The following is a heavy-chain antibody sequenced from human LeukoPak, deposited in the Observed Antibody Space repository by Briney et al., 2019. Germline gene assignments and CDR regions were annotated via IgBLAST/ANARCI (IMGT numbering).Heavy chain of an antibody. J-gene: IGHJ4*02. CDR3: ARVDCSGGSCYSDY. Sequence: GGSLRLSCAAPGFTFSSYWMSWVRQAPGKGLEWVANIKQDGGEKYYVDSVKGRFTISRDNSKNTLYLQMNSVRAEDTAVYYCARVDCSGGSCYSDYWGQGTLVTVSS. D-gene: IGHD2-15*01. CDR1: GFTFSSYW. V-gene: IGHV3-7*03. CDR2: IKQDGGEK.